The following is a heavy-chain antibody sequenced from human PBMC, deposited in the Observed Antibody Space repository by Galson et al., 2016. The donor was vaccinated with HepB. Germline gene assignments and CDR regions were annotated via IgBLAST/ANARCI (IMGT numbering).Heavy chain of an antibody. CDR1: GFTFSSYS. CDR3: ARGDIVGAIFDY. Sequence: SLRLSCAASGFTFSSYSMHWVRQAPGKGLEWVSSISSSSSYIYYAGPVKGRFTISRDNAKNSLYLQMNSLRAEDTAVYYCARGDIVGAIFDYWGQGTLVTVSS. CDR2: ISSSSSYI. J-gene: IGHJ4*02. V-gene: IGHV3-21*01. D-gene: IGHD1-26*01.